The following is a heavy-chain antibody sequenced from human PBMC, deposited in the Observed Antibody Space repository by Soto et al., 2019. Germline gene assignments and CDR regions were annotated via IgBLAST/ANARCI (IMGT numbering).Heavy chain of an antibody. CDR1: GDSVSSNSAA. D-gene: IGHD2-15*01. J-gene: IGHJ6*02. Sequence: SQTLSLTCALSGDSVSSNSAAWNWIRQSPSRGLEWLGRTYYRSKWYNDYAVSVKSRITINPDTSKNQFSLQLNSVTPEDTAVYYCARERYCSGGSCYGDNYHSYGMHVWGQGTTVTVSS. CDR3: ARERYCSGGSCYGDNYHSYGMHV. CDR2: TYYRSKWYN. V-gene: IGHV6-1*01.